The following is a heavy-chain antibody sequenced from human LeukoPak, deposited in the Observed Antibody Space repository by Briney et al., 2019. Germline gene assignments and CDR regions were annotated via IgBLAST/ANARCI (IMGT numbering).Heavy chain of an antibody. CDR1: GFTFSSYE. Sequence: GGSLRLSCAASGFTFSSYEMNWVRQAPGKGLEWVSYISSSGSTIYYADSVKGRFTISRDNAKNSLYLQMNSLRPEDTAVYYCARDKPSGSSSGSIFDLWGQGTMVTVSS. CDR2: ISSSGSTI. CDR3: ARDKPSGSSSGSIFDL. D-gene: IGHD1-26*01. V-gene: IGHV3-48*03. J-gene: IGHJ3*01.